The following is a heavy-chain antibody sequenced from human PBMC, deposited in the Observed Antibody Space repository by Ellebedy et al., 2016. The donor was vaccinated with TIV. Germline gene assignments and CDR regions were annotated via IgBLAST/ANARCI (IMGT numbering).Heavy chain of an antibody. J-gene: IGHJ6*02. CDR2: IYSSGTT. Sequence: SETLSLTCTVSGVSITSHFWSWIRQPAGKGLEWIGRIYSSGTTKYNPSLKSRVTMSLETSKNHFSLKMTSVTAADTAVYYCARDNYDVLTGDYRGMDVWGHGTTVTVSS. CDR1: GVSITSHF. V-gene: IGHV4-4*07. CDR3: ARDNYDVLTGDYRGMDV. D-gene: IGHD3-9*01.